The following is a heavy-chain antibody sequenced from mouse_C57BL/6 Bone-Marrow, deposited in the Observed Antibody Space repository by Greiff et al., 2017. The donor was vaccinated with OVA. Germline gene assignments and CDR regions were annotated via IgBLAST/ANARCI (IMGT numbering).Heavy chain of an antibody. V-gene: IGHV1-82*01. CDR2: IYPGDGDT. CDR1: GYAFSSSW. D-gene: IGHD1-1*01. J-gene: IGHJ2*01. CDR3: ARRGYYGSSLYYFDY. Sequence: QVQLKESGPELVKPGASVKISCKASGYAFSSSWMNWVKQRPGKGLEWIGRIYPGDGDTNYNGKFKGKATLTADKSSSTAYMQRSSLTSEDSAVYFCARRGYYGSSLYYFDYWGQGTTLTVSS.